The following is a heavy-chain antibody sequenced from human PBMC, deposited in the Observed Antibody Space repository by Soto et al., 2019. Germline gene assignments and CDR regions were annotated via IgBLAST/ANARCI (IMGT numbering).Heavy chain of an antibody. CDR1: GFTFSTYA. CDR3: ATKGTVAGTPYFFDY. CDR2: ISGSGDNT. D-gene: IGHD6-19*01. V-gene: IGHV3-23*01. J-gene: IGHJ4*02. Sequence: EVQLLESGGGLVQPGGSLRLSCAASGFTFSTYAMSWVRQAPGKGLEWVSTISGSGDNTYYADSVKGRCTISRDNSKNPLYLQVNPLRAEDTAVYYCATKGTVAGTPYFFDYWGQGTLVTVSS.